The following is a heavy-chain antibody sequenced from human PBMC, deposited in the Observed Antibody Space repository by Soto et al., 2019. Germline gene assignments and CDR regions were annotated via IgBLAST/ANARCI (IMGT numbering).Heavy chain of an antibody. CDR1: GFTFSSFW. CDR2: INPDGSST. J-gene: IGHJ5*02. Sequence: GGSLRLSCAGSGFTFSSFWMYWVRQAPGKGLVWVSQINPDGSSTNYADSVKGRFTISRDNAKNTLYLQMNSLRIEDTAVYYCARPIPNTVTAPGSWGQGTLVTVSS. D-gene: IGHD2-21*02. V-gene: IGHV3-74*01. CDR3: ARPIPNTVTAPGS.